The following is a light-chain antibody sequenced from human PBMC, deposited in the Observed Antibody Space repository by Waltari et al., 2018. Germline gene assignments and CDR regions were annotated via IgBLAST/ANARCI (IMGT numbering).Light chain of an antibody. J-gene: IGLJ1*01. CDR2: EVS. CDR3: SSYAGSNSFYV. Sequence: QSALTQPPSASGSPGQPLTIPGPGTSSDLGGYTFASGYQHHPGKAPKLMIYEVSKRPSGVPDRFSGSKSGNTASLTVSGLQTEDEADYYCSSYAGSNSFYVFGTGTKVTVL. V-gene: IGLV2-8*01. CDR1: SSDLGGYTF.